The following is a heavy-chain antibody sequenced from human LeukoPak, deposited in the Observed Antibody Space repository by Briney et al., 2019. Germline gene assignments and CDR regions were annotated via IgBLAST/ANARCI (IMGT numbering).Heavy chain of an antibody. D-gene: IGHD3-22*01. V-gene: IGHV3-15*01. J-gene: IGHJ4*02. CDR1: GFTFSNAW. Sequence: NPGGSLRLSCAASGFTFSNAWMSWVRQAPGKGLEWVGRIKSKTDGGTTDYAAPVKGRFTISRDDSKNTLYLQMNSLKTEDTAVYYCTSLRDDSSGNYWGQGTLVTVSS. CDR3: TSLRDDSSGNY. CDR2: IKSKTDGGTT.